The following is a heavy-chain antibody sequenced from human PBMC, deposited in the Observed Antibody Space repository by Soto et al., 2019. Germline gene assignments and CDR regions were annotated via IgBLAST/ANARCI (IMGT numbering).Heavy chain of an antibody. CDR3: ARDHAVVVVAATAVDV. CDR1: GYTFTGYY. J-gene: IGHJ6*02. CDR2: INPNSGGT. D-gene: IGHD2-15*01. V-gene: IGHV1-2*02. Sequence: GASVKVSCKASGYTFTGYYMHWVRQAPGQGLEWMGWINPNSGGTNYAQKFQGRVTMTRDTSISTAYMELSRLRSDDTAVYYCARDHAVVVVAATAVDVWGQGTTVTVSS.